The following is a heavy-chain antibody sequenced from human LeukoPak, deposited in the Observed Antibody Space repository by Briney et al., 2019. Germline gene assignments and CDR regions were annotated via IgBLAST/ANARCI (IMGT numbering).Heavy chain of an antibody. Sequence: GGSLRLSCAASGFTFSHYSMDWVRQAPGKGLEWVSSISRTSSDIYYADSVKGRFTISRDNAKNSLSLQMNSLRAEDTAVYYCARGVPDDYWGQGTLVTVSS. V-gene: IGHV3-21*01. J-gene: IGHJ4*02. CDR1: GFTFSHYS. CDR2: ISRTSSDI. CDR3: ARGVPDDY. D-gene: IGHD1-14*01.